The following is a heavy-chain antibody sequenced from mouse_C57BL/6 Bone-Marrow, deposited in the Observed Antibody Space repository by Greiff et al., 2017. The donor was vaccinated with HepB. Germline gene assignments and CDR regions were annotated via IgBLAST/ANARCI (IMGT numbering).Heavy chain of an antibody. V-gene: IGHV5-2*01. D-gene: IGHD1-1*01. CDR3: ARHYYYGSSPWFAY. Sequence: EVKLVESGGGLVQPGESLKLSCASNEYEFPSHDMSWVRKTPEKRLELVAVINSDGGSTYYPDTMKRRFIISRDNPKKTLYLHMSSLRYEDTALYYCARHYYYGSSPWFAYWGQGTLVTVSA. CDR1: EYEFPSHD. J-gene: IGHJ3*01. CDR2: INSDGGST.